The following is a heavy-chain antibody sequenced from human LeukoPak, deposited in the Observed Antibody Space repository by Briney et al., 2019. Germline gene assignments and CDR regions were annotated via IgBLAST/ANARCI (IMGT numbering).Heavy chain of an antibody. V-gene: IGHV3-30*03. CDR1: GFTFSSYG. CDR2: ISYDGSSK. J-gene: IGHJ3*02. D-gene: IGHD4-23*01. Sequence: GGSLRLSCAASGFTFSSYGMHWVRQAPGKGLEWVAVISYDGSSKNYADSVKGRFTISRDNSKNTLYLQVNSLRAEDTAVYYCARVRWAATTRDAFDIWGQGTMVTVSS. CDR3: ARVRWAATTRDAFDI.